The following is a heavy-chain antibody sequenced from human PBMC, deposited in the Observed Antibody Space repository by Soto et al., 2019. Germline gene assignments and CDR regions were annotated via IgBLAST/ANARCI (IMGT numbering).Heavy chain of an antibody. V-gene: IGHV3-15*01. Sequence: EGQLVESGGGLVKPGGSLKLSCEGSGSTFSDAYMSWVRQAPGKGLEWVGRIKTKTDGGATEYAAPVKGRFNISRDDSKNTLYVEMNSLKTEDTAVYYCTTDRPSRLRKPRVWGQGTLVTVSS. J-gene: IGHJ4*02. CDR1: GSTFSDAY. CDR2: IKTKTDGGAT. CDR3: TTDRPSRLRKPRV. D-gene: IGHD4-17*01.